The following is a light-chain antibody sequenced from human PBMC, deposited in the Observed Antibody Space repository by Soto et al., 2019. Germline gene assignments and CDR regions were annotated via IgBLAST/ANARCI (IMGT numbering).Light chain of an antibody. CDR2: EVT. J-gene: IGLJ2*01. CDR3: SSYTSSSHVV. V-gene: IGLV2-8*01. Sequence: QSALTQPPSASGSPGQSVTISCTGTSSDVGAYNYVSWYQQHAGKAPKLVIYEVTKRPSGVPDRFSGSKSANTASLTVSGLQAEDEADYYCSSYTSSSHVVFGGGTKLTVL. CDR1: SSDVGAYNY.